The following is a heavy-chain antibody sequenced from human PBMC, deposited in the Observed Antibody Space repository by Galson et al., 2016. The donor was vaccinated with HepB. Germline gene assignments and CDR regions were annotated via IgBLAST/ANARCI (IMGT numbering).Heavy chain of an antibody. CDR3: GRGSYGSWGSVWY. J-gene: IGHJ4*02. V-gene: IGHV3-74*01. CDR2: INSDGSSI. CDR1: GFTFSRYG. Sequence: SLRLSCAASGFTFSRYGMHWVRQAPGKGLVWVSRINSDGSSISYGDSVKGRFTISRDNAKYTLYMQMNSLRAEDTAVYYCGRGSYGSWGSVWYWGQGTLVTVSS. D-gene: IGHD1-26*01.